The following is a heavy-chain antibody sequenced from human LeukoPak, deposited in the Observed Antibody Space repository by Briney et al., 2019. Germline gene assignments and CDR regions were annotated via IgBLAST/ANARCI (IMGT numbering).Heavy chain of an antibody. V-gene: IGHV4-59*08. CDR3: ARSELLWFGEVYYFDY. CDR1: GGSISSYY. J-gene: IGHJ4*02. Sequence: SETLSLTCTVSGGSISSYYWSWIRQPPGKGLEWIGYIYYSGSTNYNPSLKSRVTMSVDTSKNQFSLKLSSVTAADTAVYYCARSELLWFGEVYYFDYWGQGTLVTVSS. D-gene: IGHD3-10*01. CDR2: IYYSGST.